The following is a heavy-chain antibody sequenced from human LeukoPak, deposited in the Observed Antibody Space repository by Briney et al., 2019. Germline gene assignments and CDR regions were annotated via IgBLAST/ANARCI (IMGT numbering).Heavy chain of an antibody. D-gene: IGHD6-13*01. CDR1: GGSISSNDYY. V-gene: IGHV4-39*07. CDR2: IYYSGST. Sequence: SETLSLTCTVSGGSISSNDYYWDWIRQPPGMGLEYIGSIYYSGSTYYNPSLKSRVTISVDTSKNQFSLKLSSLTAADTAVYYCTRDKGGSSWSDAFDIWGQGTMVTVSS. CDR3: TRDKGGSSWSDAFDI. J-gene: IGHJ3*02.